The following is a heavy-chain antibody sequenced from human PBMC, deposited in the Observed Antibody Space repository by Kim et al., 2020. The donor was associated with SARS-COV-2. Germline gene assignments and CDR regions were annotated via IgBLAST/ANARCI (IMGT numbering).Heavy chain of an antibody. Sequence: GGTLRLSCASSGFTFDDYAMHGVRQAQGKGMEWVSGISWNSGSIGYADSVKGRFTISRDNAKNSLYLQMNSLRAEDTALYYCATLRGGYCSGGSCYSDYYYNGMDVWGQGTTVTVSS. CDR1: GFTFDDYA. CDR3: ATLRGGYCSGGSCYSDYYYNGMDV. J-gene: IGHJ6*01. CDR2: ISWNSGSI. D-gene: IGHD2-15*01. V-gene: IGHV3-9*01.